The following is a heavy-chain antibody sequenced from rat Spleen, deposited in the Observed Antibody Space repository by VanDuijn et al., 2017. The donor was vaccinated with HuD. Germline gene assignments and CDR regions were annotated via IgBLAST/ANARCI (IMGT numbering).Heavy chain of an antibody. V-gene: IGHV3-3*01. CDR2: IDSAGNT. Sequence: EVQLQESGPGLVKPSQSLSLTCSVTAYSITSSYRWTWIRKFPGNKLEWMGYIDSAGNTNYNPSLKSRISITSDTSKNQVFLQVNSVTTEDTATYYCARWDYYDGTYGVMDAWGQGASVTVSS. D-gene: IGHD1-12*02. J-gene: IGHJ4*01. CDR3: ARWDYYDGTYGVMDA. CDR1: AYSITSSYR.